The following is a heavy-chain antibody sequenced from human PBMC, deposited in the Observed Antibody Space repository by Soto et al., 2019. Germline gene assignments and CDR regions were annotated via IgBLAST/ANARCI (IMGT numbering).Heavy chain of an antibody. V-gene: IGHV3-7*03. Sequence: SLRLSCAASGLTFSGHWITWVRQTPGEGLQWVAAIKPDGSETSYVDSVKGRFTISRDNARNSLFLQMDSLRAEDTAVYYCTSRPSGMTYHAVFDFWGQGTLVTVSS. J-gene: IGHJ4*02. CDR3: TSRPSGMTYHAVFDF. D-gene: IGHD2-21*02. CDR2: IKPDGSET. CDR1: GLTFSGHW.